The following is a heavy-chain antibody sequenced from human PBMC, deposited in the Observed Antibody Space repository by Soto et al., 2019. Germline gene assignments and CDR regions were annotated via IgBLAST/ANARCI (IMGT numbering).Heavy chain of an antibody. V-gene: IGHV1-18*04. CDR2: ISAYNGDV. CDR3: ARDGPLISSRSWLDP. CDR1: GYTFSSYG. Sequence: ASVKVSCKSSGYTFSSYGISWVRQAPGQGLEWMGWISAYNGDVNYAQNFQGGVTMATDTSTSTAYMELRSLRSDDTAIYYCARDGPLISSRSWLDPWGTGTLVNVSS. D-gene: IGHD3-16*01. J-gene: IGHJ5*02.